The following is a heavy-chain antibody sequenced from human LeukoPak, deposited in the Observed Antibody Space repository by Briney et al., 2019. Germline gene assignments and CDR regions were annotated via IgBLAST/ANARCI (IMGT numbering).Heavy chain of an antibody. CDR3: ARGISGRYGRDY. CDR2: IWYDGSNK. Sequence: GGSLGLSCVASGFTFSSYGMHWVRQAPGKGLEWVAVIWYDGSNKYYADSVKGRFTISRDNSKNTMYLQMSSLTAEDTAVYYCARGISGRYGRDYWGQGTLVTVSS. J-gene: IGHJ4*02. V-gene: IGHV3-33*01. D-gene: IGHD1-26*01. CDR1: GFTFSSYG.